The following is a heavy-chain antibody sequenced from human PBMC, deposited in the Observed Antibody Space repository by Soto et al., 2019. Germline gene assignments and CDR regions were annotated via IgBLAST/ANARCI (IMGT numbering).Heavy chain of an antibody. J-gene: IGHJ4*02. CDR1: GGSISGGVHS. CDR2: IFDSGST. Sequence: SETLSLTCTVSGGSISGGVHSWSWIRQPPGKGLEWIGHIFDSGSTYYNPSLKSRLTISVDTSKNQFSLMLSSVTAADTAVYYCATGGSYYDILTGYYYFDYWGQGTLVTVSS. D-gene: IGHD3-9*01. V-gene: IGHV4-30-4*01. CDR3: ATGGSYYDILTGYYYFDY.